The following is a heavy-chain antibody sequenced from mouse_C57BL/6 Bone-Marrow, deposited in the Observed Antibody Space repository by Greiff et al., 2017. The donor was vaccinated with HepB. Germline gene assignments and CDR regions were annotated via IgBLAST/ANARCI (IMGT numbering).Heavy chain of an antibody. Sequence: QVQLQQPGAELVKPGASVKLSCKASGYTFTSYWMHWVKQRPGRGLEWIGRFDPNSGGTKYNEKFKSKATLTVDKPSSTAYMQLSSLTSEDSAVYYCARVNSSGYGDYWGQGTSVTVSS. CDR1: GYTFTSYW. CDR3: ARVNSSGYGDY. CDR2: FDPNSGGT. V-gene: IGHV1-72*01. J-gene: IGHJ4*01. D-gene: IGHD3-2*02.